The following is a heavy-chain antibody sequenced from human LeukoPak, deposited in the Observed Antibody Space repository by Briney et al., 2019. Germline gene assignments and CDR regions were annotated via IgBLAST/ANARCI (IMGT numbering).Heavy chain of an antibody. CDR1: GFTVSSNY. Sequence: GGSLRPSCAASGFTVSSNYMSWVRQAPGKGLEWVSVIYSGGSTYYADSVKGRFTISRDNSKNTLYLQMNSLRAEDTAVYYCARDVADSSGWYRGWFDPWGQGTLVTVSS. J-gene: IGHJ5*02. CDR2: IYSGGST. CDR3: ARDVADSSGWYRGWFDP. D-gene: IGHD6-19*01. V-gene: IGHV3-53*01.